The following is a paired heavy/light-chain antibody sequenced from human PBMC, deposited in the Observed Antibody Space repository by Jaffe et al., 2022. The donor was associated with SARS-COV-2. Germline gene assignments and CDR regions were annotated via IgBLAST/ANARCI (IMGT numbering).Light chain of an antibody. CDR3: AVWDDSLSGPV. V-gene: IGLV1-47*01. Sequence: QSLLTQPPSTSGTPGQRVTVSCSGSSSNIGRNYVYWYQHLSGTAPKLLIYRSNQRPSGVPDRFSGSQSGTSASLVISGLRSEDEADYYCAVWDDSLSGPVFGGGTKVAVL. CDR2: RSN. CDR1: SSNIGRNY. J-gene: IGLJ3*02.
Heavy chain of an antibody. CDR2: IDPNDSYT. Sequence: EVQLVQSGAEVKEPGESLRISCKGSGYSFTNYWVSWVRQMPGKGLEWVGRIDPNDSYTGYSPSFKGHVVISVDKSISTAYLQWSSLRASDTALYYCARGNIPVPGIQTDYWGQGTLVTVSS. CDR3: ARGNIPVPGIQTDY. CDR1: GYSFTNYW. V-gene: IGHV5-10-1*03. J-gene: IGHJ4*02. D-gene: IGHD6-19*01.